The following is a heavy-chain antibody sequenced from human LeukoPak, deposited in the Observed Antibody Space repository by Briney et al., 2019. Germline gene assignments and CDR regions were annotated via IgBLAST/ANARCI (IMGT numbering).Heavy chain of an antibody. CDR1: GYTFTSYA. J-gene: IGHJ4*02. CDR2: INAGNGNT. CDR3: ARERGATMVRGVMAVLPRALPDY. D-gene: IGHD3-10*01. Sequence: GASVKVSCKASGYTFTSYAMHWVRQAPGQRLEWMGWINAGNGNTKYSQKFQGRVTITRVTSASTAYMELSSLRSEDTAVYYCARERGATMVRGVMAVLPRALPDYWGQGTLVTVSS. V-gene: IGHV1-3*01.